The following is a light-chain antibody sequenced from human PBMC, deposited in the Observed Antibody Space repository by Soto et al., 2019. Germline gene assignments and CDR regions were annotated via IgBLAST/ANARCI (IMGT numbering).Light chain of an antibody. V-gene: IGKV3-11*01. CDR1: QSISNH. Sequence: EIVLTQAPGTLSLSPGERATLSSRSSQSISNHLGWYQQKPGQPPRLLISDASNRATGIPARFSGSGSGTDFSLTISSLEPEDFAVYYCQQRNSWPLTFGGGTKVDIK. CDR2: DAS. J-gene: IGKJ4*01. CDR3: QQRNSWPLT.